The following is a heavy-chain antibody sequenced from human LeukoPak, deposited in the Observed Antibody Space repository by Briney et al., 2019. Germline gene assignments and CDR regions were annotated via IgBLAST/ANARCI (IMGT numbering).Heavy chain of an antibody. J-gene: IGHJ4*02. CDR1: GITFRTYA. Sequence: GGSLRLSCAASGITFRTYAMSWVRQAPGKGLQWVSSISLSGDSTCYADSVKGRFTISRDNSTNTPYLQINSLSPEDTAVYCCAKDLRLGLRYFDWLLSPFNYWGQGTLVLVSS. CDR2: ISLSGDST. V-gene: IGHV3-23*01. CDR3: AKDLRLGLRYFDWLLSPFNY. D-gene: IGHD3-9*01.